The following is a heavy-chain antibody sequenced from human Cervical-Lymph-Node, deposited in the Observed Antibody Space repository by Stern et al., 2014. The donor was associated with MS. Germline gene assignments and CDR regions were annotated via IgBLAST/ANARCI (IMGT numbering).Heavy chain of an antibody. D-gene: IGHD1-20*01. Sequence: QDQLVQSGAEVKKPGASVKVSCKASGYTFNDYYLHWVRQAPGQGLEWLGWINPNSGGTNYAQKFQGRVTITRDTSISTAYMELSSLKSDDAAVYFCARGYRWKSDYYYGMDVWGQGTTVTVSS. CDR2: INPNSGGT. V-gene: IGHV1-2*02. J-gene: IGHJ6*02. CDR3: ARGYRWKSDYYYGMDV. CDR1: GYTFNDYY.